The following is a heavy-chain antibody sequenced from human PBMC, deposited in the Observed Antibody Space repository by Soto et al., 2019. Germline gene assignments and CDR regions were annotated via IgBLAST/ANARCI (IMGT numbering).Heavy chain of an antibody. CDR2: INHSGST. J-gene: IGHJ4*02. Sequence: PSETLSLTCAVYDGSFSGYYWSWIRQPPGKGLEWIGEINHSGSTNYNPSLKSRVTISVDTSKNQFSLKLSSVTAADTAVYYCARRSSVGSIRNWGQGTLVTVSS. CDR1: DGSFSGYY. D-gene: IGHD2-21*01. CDR3: ARRSSVGSIRN. V-gene: IGHV4-34*01.